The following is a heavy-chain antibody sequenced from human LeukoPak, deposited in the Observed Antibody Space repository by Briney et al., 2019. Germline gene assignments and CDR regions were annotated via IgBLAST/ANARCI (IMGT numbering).Heavy chain of an antibody. CDR1: GFTFSDYY. V-gene: IGHV4-34*01. CDR3: ARGRVWGSYRGSFDY. CDR2: INHSGST. J-gene: IGHJ4*02. D-gene: IGHD3-16*02. Sequence: GSLRLSCAASGFTFSDYYMSWIRQPPGKGLEWIGEINHSGSTNYNPSLKSRVTISVDTSKNQFSLKLSSVTAADTAVYYCARGRVWGSYRGSFDYWGQGTLVTVSS.